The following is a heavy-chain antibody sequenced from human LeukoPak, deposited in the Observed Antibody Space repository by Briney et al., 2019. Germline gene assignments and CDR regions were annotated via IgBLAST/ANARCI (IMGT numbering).Heavy chain of an antibody. CDR2: ISSNSSYI. CDR1: GFTFSSYS. V-gene: IGHV3-21*01. Sequence: GGSLRLSCAASGFTFSSYSFNWVRQTPGKGLEWVSSISSNSSYIYSADSVKGRFTISRDNAKNSLYLQMISLTAEDTAVYYCARDRSAMGWGFDIWGQGTRGTVSS. D-gene: IGHD3-16*01. CDR3: ARDRSAMGWGFDI. J-gene: IGHJ3*02.